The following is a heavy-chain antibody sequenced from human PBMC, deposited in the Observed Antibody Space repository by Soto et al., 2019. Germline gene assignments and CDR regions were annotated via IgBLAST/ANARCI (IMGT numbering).Heavy chain of an antibody. Sequence: SLILSCTASGFTFGDYAMSWVRQAPGKGLEWVGFIRSKAYGGTTEYAASVKGRFTISRDESKSIAYLQMNSLKTEDTAVHYYTRDVAGVDGTTDYYYYGMDVWGRGTTVTVSS. CDR1: GFTFGDYA. D-gene: IGHD6-19*01. CDR3: TRDVAGVDGTTDYYYYGMDV. J-gene: IGHJ6*01. V-gene: IGHV3-49*04. CDR2: IRSKAYGGTT.